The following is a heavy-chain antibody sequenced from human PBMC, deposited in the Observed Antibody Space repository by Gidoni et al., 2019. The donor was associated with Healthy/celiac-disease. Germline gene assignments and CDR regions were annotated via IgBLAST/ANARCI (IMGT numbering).Heavy chain of an antibody. Sequence: QVQLVESGRGVVQPGRSLRLSCAASGFTFSSYGMHWVRQAPGKGLEWVAVIWYDGSNKYYADSVKGRFTISRDNSKNTLYLQMNSLRAEDTAVYYCARGVKRGIAAYYGMDVWGQGTTVTVSS. D-gene: IGHD6-13*01. CDR3: ARGVKRGIAAYYGMDV. J-gene: IGHJ6*02. CDR2: IWYDGSNK. CDR1: GFTFSSYG. V-gene: IGHV3-33*01.